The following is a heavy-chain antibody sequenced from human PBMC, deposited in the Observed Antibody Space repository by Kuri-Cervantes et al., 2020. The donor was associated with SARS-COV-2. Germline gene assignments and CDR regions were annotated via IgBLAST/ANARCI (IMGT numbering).Heavy chain of an antibody. J-gene: IGHJ3*02. Sequence: GGSLRLSCAASGFTFSSYAMHWVRQAPGKGLEWVAVISYDGSNKYYADSVKGRFTFSRDNSKNTLYLQMNSLRAEDTAVYYCARSYSGSYFNAFDIWGQGTMVTVSS. CDR2: ISYDGSNK. CDR1: GFTFSSYA. V-gene: IGHV3-30-3*01. CDR3: ARSYSGSYFNAFDI. D-gene: IGHD1-26*01.